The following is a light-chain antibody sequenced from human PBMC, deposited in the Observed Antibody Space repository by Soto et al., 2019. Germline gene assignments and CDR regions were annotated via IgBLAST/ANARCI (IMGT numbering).Light chain of an antibody. V-gene: IGLV1-40*01. CDR1: SSNLGAGYD. CDR3: QAYDYSLTASV. J-gene: IGLJ3*02. CDR2: GNR. Sequence: QSALTQPPSVSVAPGQRVTLSCTGNSSNLGAGYDVHWYQQLPGAAPKLVIFGNRNRPSGVPERFSGSKSGTSASLAITGLQAEDEADYYCQAYDYSLTASVFGGGTKVTVL.